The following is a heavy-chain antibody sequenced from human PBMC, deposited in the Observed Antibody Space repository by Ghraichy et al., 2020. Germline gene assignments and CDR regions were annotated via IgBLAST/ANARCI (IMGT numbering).Heavy chain of an antibody. Sequence: GESLNISCAASGFTFGRYWMTWVRQAPGKGLECVANIKHDGSEKYYVDSVKGRFTISRDSAKNSLYLQMNSLRAEDTAVYYCARGGYYGLGMRYFELWGRGTPVTVSS. CDR3: ARGGYYGLGMRYFEL. V-gene: IGHV3-7*01. CDR2: IKHDGSEK. J-gene: IGHJ2*01. D-gene: IGHD3-10*01. CDR1: GFTFGRYW.